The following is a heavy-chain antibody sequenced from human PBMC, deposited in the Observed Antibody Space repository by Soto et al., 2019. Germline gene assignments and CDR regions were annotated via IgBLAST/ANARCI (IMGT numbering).Heavy chain of an antibody. J-gene: IGHJ4*02. D-gene: IGHD6-13*01. CDR1: GFAFSGYS. Sequence: LRLSCVASGFAFSGYSMNWVRQAPGKGLEWVSSISSSSTYTYYGDSVRGRFTISRDNGKKSLYLQMNSLRVDDTAVYYCARGPSTAVPDYWGQGTLVTVSS. CDR3: ARGPSTAVPDY. CDR2: ISSSSTYT. V-gene: IGHV3-21*03.